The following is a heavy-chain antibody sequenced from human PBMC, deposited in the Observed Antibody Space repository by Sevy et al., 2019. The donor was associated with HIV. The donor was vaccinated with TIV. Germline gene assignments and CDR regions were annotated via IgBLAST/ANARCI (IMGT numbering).Heavy chain of an antibody. CDR3: ARALDYYDTGGLYY. Sequence: GGSLRLSCAASGFTFSNYDMNWVRQAPGKGLEWVSYISSGSSYIYYADSLKGRVTISRDNANNSLFLQLNSLRAEDTAVYYCARALDYYDTGGLYYWGQGAPVTVSS. J-gene: IGHJ4*02. V-gene: IGHV3-21*01. CDR1: GFTFSNYD. D-gene: IGHD3-22*01. CDR2: ISSGSSYI.